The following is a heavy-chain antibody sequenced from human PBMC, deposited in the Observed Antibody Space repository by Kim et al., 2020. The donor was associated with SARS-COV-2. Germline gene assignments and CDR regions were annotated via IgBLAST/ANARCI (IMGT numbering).Heavy chain of an antibody. D-gene: IGHD3-22*01. CDR1: GGTFSSYA. CDR2: IIPIFGTA. CDR3: ASLTAPPHYYDSGGYRDPLDY. Sequence: SVKVSCKASGGTFSSYAISWVRQAPGQGLEWMGGIIPIFGTANYAQKFQGRVTITADESTSTAYMELSSLRSEDTAVYYCASLTAPPHYYDSGGYRDPLDYWGQGTLVTVSS. J-gene: IGHJ4*02. V-gene: IGHV1-69*13.